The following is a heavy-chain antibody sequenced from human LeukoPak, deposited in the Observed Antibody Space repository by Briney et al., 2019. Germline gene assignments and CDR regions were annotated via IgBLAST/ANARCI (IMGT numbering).Heavy chain of an antibody. CDR1: GGSIRSYS. V-gene: IGHV4-59*08. D-gene: IGHD2-15*01. CDR3: ATHGGYFDL. J-gene: IGHJ2*01. Sequence: TLSLTCTVSGGSIRSYSWSWIRQSPGKGLEGLGYINSSRSSNRTPSLKSRVTISLDPTKNQFSLNLESVTAADTAVYYWATHGGYFDLWGRGTLVTVSS. CDR2: INSSRSS.